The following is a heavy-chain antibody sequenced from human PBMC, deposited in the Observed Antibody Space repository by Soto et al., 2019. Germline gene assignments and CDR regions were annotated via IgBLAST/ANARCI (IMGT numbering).Heavy chain of an antibody. CDR3: VIGWEITTQTLGFGDS. D-gene: IGHD1-1*01. CDR1: GGTFSSYT. J-gene: IGHJ5*01. CDR2: LIPIFGVT. Sequence: QVQLVQSAAEVKKPGSSVKVSCKASGGTFSSYTITWVRQATGQGLEWLGRLIPIFGVTNNAQKFQDRLTITADRSSTTAYMEASRLRSEDTAVYYCVIGWEITTQTLGFGDSWRQATLLTVSS. V-gene: IGHV1-69*02.